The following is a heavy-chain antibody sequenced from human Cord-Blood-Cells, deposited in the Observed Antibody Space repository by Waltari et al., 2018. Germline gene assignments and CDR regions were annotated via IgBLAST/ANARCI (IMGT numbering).Heavy chain of an antibody. J-gene: IGHJ4*02. D-gene: IGHD6-13*01. Sequence: EVQLVQSGAEVKKPGESLKISCKGSGYSFTSYWIGWVRQMPGKGLEWMGIIDPGDSDTSYSPSVQGQVTISADKSISPAYLQWSSLKASDTAMYYCARLTRSSSWYLGFDYWGQGTLVTVSS. CDR3: ARLTRSSSWYLGFDY. CDR1: GYSFTSYW. CDR2: IDPGDSDT. V-gene: IGHV5-51*01.